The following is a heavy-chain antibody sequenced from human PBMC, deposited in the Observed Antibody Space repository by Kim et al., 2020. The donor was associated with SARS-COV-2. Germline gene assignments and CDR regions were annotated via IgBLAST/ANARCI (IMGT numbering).Heavy chain of an antibody. CDR3: AARDAYTWDWIFDV. J-gene: IGHJ2*01. CDR2: INYRGTT. V-gene: IGHV4-39*01. Sequence: SETLSLTCIVSSGSFTSRIYYWGWVRQPPGGGLEWIGTINYRGTTFLSPSLQSRLSISADSSQKQVSLRLDTVTAADTAVYFCAARDAYTWDWIFDVWGR. D-gene: IGHD3-16*01. CDR1: SGSFTSRIYY.